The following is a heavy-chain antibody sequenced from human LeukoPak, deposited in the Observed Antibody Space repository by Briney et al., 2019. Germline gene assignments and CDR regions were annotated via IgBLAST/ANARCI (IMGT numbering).Heavy chain of an antibody. D-gene: IGHD3-22*01. V-gene: IGHV4-38-2*01. J-gene: IGHJ4*02. CDR2: IYHSGST. CDR1: GGSFSSYY. CDR3: ARVGLRRVWQDYYDSSGEGTYFDY. Sequence: SETLSLTCAVYGGSFSSYYWGWIRQPPGKGLEWIGSIYHSGSTYYNPSLKSRVTISVDTSKNQFSLKLSSVTAADTAVYYCARVGLRRVWQDYYDSSGEGTYFDYWGQGTLVTVSP.